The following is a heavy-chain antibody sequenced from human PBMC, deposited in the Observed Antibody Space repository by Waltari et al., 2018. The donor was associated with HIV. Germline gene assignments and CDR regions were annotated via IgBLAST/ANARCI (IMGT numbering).Heavy chain of an antibody. CDR2: INDDGSST. V-gene: IGHV3-74*01. D-gene: IGHD6-19*01. Sequence: EVQLVESGGGLVQPGGSLRLSCAASGFTFSSYWMHWVRQAPGKGLVWVSRINDDGSSTSYADSVKGRFTIFRDNAKNTLYLQMNSLRAEDTAVYYCARDGGSGLNWFDPWGQGTLVTVSS. J-gene: IGHJ5*02. CDR1: GFTFSSYW. CDR3: ARDGGSGLNWFDP.